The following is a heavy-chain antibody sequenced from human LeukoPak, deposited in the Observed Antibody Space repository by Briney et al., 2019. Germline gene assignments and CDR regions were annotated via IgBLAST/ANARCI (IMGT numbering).Heavy chain of an antibody. D-gene: IGHD2/OR15-2a*01. CDR3: ATTEYQLLHLVY. CDR1: GLTFSSSV. J-gene: IGHJ4*02. CDR2: INSDENT. V-gene: IGHV3-23*01. Sequence: GGSLRLSCAASGLTFSSSVLSWARQAPGKGLEWVSTINSDENTYYADSVKGRFTISRDTSKNTLYLQMNSLGAEDTAVYYCATTEYQLLHLVYWGQGTLVTVSS.